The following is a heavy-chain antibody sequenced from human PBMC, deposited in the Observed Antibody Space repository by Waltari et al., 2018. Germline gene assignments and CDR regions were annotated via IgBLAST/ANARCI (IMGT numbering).Heavy chain of an antibody. CDR3: GACADGSPSDFDY. Sequence: EVQLVESGGGLVKPGGSLRLSCAASGFTFSSYSMNWVRQAPGKGLEWVSSISSSSSYIYYADSVKGRFTISRDNAKNSLYLQMNSLRAEDTAVYYCGACADGSPSDFDYWGQGTLVTVSS. CDR2: ISSSSSYI. D-gene: IGHD3-10*01. V-gene: IGHV3-21*01. CDR1: GFTFSSYS. J-gene: IGHJ4*02.